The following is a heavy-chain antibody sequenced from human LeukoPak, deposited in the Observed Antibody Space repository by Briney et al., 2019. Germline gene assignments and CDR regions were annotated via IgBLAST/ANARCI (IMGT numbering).Heavy chain of an antibody. CDR2: ISSSGSTI. Sequence: GGSLRLSCAASGFTFSSYEMNWVRQAPGKGLEWVSYISSSGSTIYYADSVKGRFTISRDNAKNSLYLQMNSLRAEDTAVYYCARAIFSRGWYLVDYWGQGTLVTVSS. V-gene: IGHV3-48*03. CDR1: GFTFSSYE. D-gene: IGHD6-19*01. J-gene: IGHJ4*02. CDR3: ARAIFSRGWYLVDY.